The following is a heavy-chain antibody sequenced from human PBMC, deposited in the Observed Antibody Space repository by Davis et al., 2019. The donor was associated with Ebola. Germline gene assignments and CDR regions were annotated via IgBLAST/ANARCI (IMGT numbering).Heavy chain of an antibody. D-gene: IGHD6-13*01. CDR3: ARESSSSSYPNLDYFDY. J-gene: IGHJ4*02. CDR1: GYTFTSYY. CDR2: INPSGGST. Sequence: ASVKVSCKASGYTFTSYYMHLVRQAPGQGLEWMGIINPSGGSTSYAQKFQGRVTMTRDTSTSTVYMELSSLRSEDTAVYYCARESSSSSYPNLDYFDYWGQGTLVTVSS. V-gene: IGHV1-46*01.